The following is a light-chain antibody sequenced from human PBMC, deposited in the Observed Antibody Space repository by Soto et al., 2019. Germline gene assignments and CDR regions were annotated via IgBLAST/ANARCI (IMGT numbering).Light chain of an antibody. Sequence: QSVLTQPPSVSAAPGQKVSISCSGMSSNIGNNYVSWYQHLPGTAPQLLIYDNGKRPSGISDRFSGSKSGTSATLGITGLQTGDEADYYCGTWDDSLTIEVFGTGTKVTVL. CDR3: GTWDDSLTIEV. CDR2: DNG. J-gene: IGLJ1*01. V-gene: IGLV1-51*01. CDR1: SSNIGNNY.